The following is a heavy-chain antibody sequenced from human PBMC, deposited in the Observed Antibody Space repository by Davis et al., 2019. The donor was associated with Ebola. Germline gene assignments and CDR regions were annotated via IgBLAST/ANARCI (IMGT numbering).Heavy chain of an antibody. D-gene: IGHD3-22*01. V-gene: IGHV3-11*01. CDR3: AKGYYYDSSGYLPIYYYYGMDV. CDR1: GFTFSDYY. J-gene: IGHJ6*04. CDR2: ISSSGSTI. Sequence: GGSLRLSCAASGFTFSDYYMSWIRQAPGKGLEWVSYISSSGSTIYYADSVKGRFTISRDNSKNTLYLQMNSLRAEDTAVYYCAKGYYYDSSGYLPIYYYYGMDVWGKGTTVTVSS.